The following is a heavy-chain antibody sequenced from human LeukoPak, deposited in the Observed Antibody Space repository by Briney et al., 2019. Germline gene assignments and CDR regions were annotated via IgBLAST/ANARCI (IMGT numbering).Heavy chain of an antibody. CDR2: INPNSGGT. CDR1: GYTFTCYY. V-gene: IGHV1-2*02. CDR3: ARENIAAAGTRYYYGMDV. D-gene: IGHD6-13*01. J-gene: IGHJ6*02. Sequence: GASVKVSCKASGYTFTCYYMHWVRQAPGQGLEWMGWINPNSGGTNYAQKFQGRVTMTRDTSISTAYMELSRLRADDTAVYYCARENIAAAGTRYYYGMDVWGQGTTVTVSS.